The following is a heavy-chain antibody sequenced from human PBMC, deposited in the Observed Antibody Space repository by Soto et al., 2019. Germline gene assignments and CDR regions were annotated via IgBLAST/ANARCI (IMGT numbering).Heavy chain of an antibody. Sequence: GGSLRLSCAASGFMFSRSGMTWVRQAPGMRLESVAGIGGSGRNTYYADSVKGRFTISRDNSKNTLFLQMNSLRDEDTAIYYCAKDGLSDSPSAIDYWGQGARVTVSS. V-gene: IGHV3-23*01. D-gene: IGHD6-13*01. CDR3: AKDGLSDSPSAIDY. J-gene: IGHJ4*02. CDR1: GFMFSRSG. CDR2: IGGSGRNT.